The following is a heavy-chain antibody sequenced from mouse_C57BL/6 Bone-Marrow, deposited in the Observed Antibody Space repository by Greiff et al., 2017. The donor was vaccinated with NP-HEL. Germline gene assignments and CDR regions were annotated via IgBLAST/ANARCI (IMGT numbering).Heavy chain of an antibody. CDR2: ISSGGSYT. D-gene: IGHD2-4*01. V-gene: IGHV5-6*01. CDR3: ARHQGYDYDGYFDV. Sequence: EVQLQESGGDLVKPGGSLKLSCAASGFTFSSYGMSWVRQTPDKRLEWVATISSGGSYTYYPDSVKGRFTISRDNAKNTLYLQMSSLKSEDTAMYYCARHQGYDYDGYFDVWGTGTTVTVSS. J-gene: IGHJ1*03. CDR1: GFTFSSYG.